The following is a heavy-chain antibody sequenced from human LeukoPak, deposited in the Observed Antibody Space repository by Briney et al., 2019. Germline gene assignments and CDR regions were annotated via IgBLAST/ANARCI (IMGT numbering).Heavy chain of an antibody. J-gene: IGHJ5*02. CDR3: AAELDAAAARFDP. D-gene: IGHD6-13*01. V-gene: IGHV1-58*01. Sequence: ASVKVSCKASGFTFTSSAVQWVRQARGQRLEWIGWTVVGSGNTNYAQKFQERVTITRDMSTSTAYMELSSLRSEDTAVYYCAAELDAAAARFDPWGQGTLVTVSS. CDR1: GFTFTSSA. CDR2: TVVGSGNT.